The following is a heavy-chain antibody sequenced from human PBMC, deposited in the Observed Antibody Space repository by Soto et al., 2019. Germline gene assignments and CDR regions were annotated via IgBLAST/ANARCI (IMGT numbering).Heavy chain of an antibody. CDR2: ISSSSSTI. V-gene: IGHV3-48*01. Sequence: EVQLVESGGGLVQPGGSLRLSCAASGFTFSSYSMNWVRQAPGKGLEWVSYISSSSSTIYYADSVKGRFTISRDNAKNSLYLQMNSLRAEDTAVYYCARDLTYDYIWGSYRGGPSYYYYYYMDVWGKGTTVTVSS. CDR3: ARDLTYDYIWGSYRGGPSYYYYYYMDV. CDR1: GFTFSSYS. J-gene: IGHJ6*03. D-gene: IGHD3-16*02.